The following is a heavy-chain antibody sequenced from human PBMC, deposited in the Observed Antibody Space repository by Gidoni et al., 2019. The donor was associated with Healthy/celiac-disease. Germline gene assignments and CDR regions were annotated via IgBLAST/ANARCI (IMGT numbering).Heavy chain of an antibody. J-gene: IGHJ6*03. CDR2: IYYSGST. Sequence: QVQLQESGPGLVKPSQTLSLTCAVSGGSISSGGYSWSWIRQPPGKGLEWIGYIYYSGSTYYNPSLKSRVTISVDTSKNQFSLKLSSVTAADTAVYYCARAPRGYYYMDVWGKGTTVTVSS. V-gene: IGHV4-30-4*07. CDR3: ARAPRGYYYMDV. CDR1: GGSISSGGYS.